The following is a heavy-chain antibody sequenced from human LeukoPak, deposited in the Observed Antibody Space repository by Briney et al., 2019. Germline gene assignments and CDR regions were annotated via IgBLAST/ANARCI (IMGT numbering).Heavy chain of an antibody. Sequence: PSETLSLTCAVYGGSFSGYYWSWIRQPPGKGLEWIGEINHSGSTKYTPSLKSRVTISVDTSKNQFSLKLSSVTAADTAVYYCARRVSSSSSGFDYWGQGTLVTVSS. CDR2: INHSGST. CDR1: GGSFSGYY. D-gene: IGHD6-6*01. V-gene: IGHV4-34*01. J-gene: IGHJ4*02. CDR3: ARRVSSSSSGFDY.